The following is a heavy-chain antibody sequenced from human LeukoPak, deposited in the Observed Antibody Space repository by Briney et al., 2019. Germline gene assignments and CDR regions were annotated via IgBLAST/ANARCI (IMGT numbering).Heavy chain of an antibody. V-gene: IGHV3-9*03. CDR1: GFTFDDYA. CDR2: ISWNSGRM. D-gene: IGHD3-10*01. J-gene: IGHJ4*02. CDR3: AKDVNYSPSGTFDY. Sequence: PGRSLRLSCVASGFTFDDYAMHWVRQAPGKGLEWVSSISWNSGRMDYADSVKGRFTISRDNAKNSLYLQMNSLRVEDMALYYCAKDVNYSPSGTFDYWGQGTLVTVSS.